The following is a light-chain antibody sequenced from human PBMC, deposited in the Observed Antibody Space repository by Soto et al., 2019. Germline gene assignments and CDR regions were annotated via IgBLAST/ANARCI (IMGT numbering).Light chain of an antibody. CDR3: QQYNNWRT. CDR1: QSVSSS. Sequence: EVVMTQSPATLSVSPGERATLSCRASQSVSSSLAWYQQKPGQAPRLLIYGASTRATGIPARFSGSGSGTEFTLNISSLQSEDVAVYYCQQYNNWRTFGQGTKLEIK. CDR2: GAS. V-gene: IGKV3-15*01. J-gene: IGKJ2*01.